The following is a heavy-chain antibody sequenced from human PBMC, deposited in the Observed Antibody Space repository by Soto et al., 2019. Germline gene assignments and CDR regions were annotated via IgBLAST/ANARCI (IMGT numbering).Heavy chain of an antibody. Sequence: GGSLRLSCAASGFTFSSYWMSWVRQAPGKGLEWVANIKQDGSEKYYVDSVKGRFTISRDNAKNSLYLQMNSLRAEDTAVYYCARDLYSTIFGDIGRDVWGKGTTVTVSS. CDR2: IKQDGSEK. J-gene: IGHJ6*04. D-gene: IGHD3-3*01. CDR3: ARDLYSTIFGDIGRDV. CDR1: GFTFSSYW. V-gene: IGHV3-7*01.